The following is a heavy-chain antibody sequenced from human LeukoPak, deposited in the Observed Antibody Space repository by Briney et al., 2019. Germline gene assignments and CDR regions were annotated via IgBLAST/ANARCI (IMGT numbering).Heavy chain of an antibody. CDR3: ARDGHINYYDSSGYH. D-gene: IGHD3-22*01. CDR1: GFTFSSYS. Sequence: GGSLRLSCAASGFTFSSYSMNWVRQAPGKGLEWVSSISSSSSYIYYADSVKGRFTISRDNAKNSLHLRMHSLRVEDTAVYYCARDGHINYYDSSGYHWGQGTLVTVSS. J-gene: IGHJ5*02. V-gene: IGHV3-21*01. CDR2: ISSSSSYI.